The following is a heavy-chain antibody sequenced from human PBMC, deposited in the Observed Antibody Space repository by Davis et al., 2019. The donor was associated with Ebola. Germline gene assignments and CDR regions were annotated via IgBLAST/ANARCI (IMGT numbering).Heavy chain of an antibody. V-gene: IGHV4-59*12. CDR3: AREVKITMIVVVTHAYDI. CDR2: INHSGST. CDR1: GGSISSYY. Sequence: SETLSLTCSVSGGSISSYYWSWIRQPPGKGLEWIGEINHSGSTNYNPPLKSRVTISVDTSKNQFSLKLSSVTAADTAVYYCAREVKITMIVVVTHAYDIWGQGTMVTVSS. D-gene: IGHD3-22*01. J-gene: IGHJ3*02.